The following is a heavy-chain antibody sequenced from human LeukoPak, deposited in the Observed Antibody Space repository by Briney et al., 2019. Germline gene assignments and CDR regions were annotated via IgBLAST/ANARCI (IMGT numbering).Heavy chain of an antibody. D-gene: IGHD3-9*01. CDR1: GYTFTSYD. CDR2: MNPNSGNT. V-gene: IGHV1-8*01. J-gene: IGHJ6*04. CDR3: ARGLRYFDWLFWGMDV. Sequence: GASVKVSCKASGYTFTSYDINWVRQATGQGLEWMGWMNPNSGNTGYAQKFQGRVTMTRNTSISTAYMELSSLRSEDTAVYYCARGLRYFDWLFWGMDVWGKGTTVTVSS.